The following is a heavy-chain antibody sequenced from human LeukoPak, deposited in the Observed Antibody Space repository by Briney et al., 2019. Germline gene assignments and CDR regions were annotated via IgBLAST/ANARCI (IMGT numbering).Heavy chain of an antibody. CDR3: AKDRGSSSWYRGY. CDR1: GGSFSGYY. Sequence: PSETLSLTCAVYGGSFSGYYWSWIRQPPGKGLEWIGEINHSGSTNYNPSLKSRVTISVDTSKNQFSLKLSSVTAADTAVYYCAKDRGSSSWYRGYWGQGTLVTVSS. CDR2: INHSGST. D-gene: IGHD6-13*01. V-gene: IGHV4-34*01. J-gene: IGHJ4*02.